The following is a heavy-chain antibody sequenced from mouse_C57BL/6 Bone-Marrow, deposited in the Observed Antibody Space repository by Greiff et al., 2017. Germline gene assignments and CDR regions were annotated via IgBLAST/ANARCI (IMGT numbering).Heavy chain of an antibody. CDR3: ARHRFAMDY. Sequence: EVQGVESGGDLVKPGGSLKLSCAASGFTFSSYGMSWVRQTPDKRLEWVATISSGGSYTYYPDSVKGRFTISRDNAKNTLYLQMSSLKSEDTAMYYCARHRFAMDYWGQGTSVTVSS. CDR1: GFTFSSYG. V-gene: IGHV5-6*01. CDR2: ISSGGSYT. J-gene: IGHJ4*01.